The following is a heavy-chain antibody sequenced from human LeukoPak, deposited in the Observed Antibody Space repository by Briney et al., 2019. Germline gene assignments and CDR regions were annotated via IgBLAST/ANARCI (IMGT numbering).Heavy chain of an antibody. CDR1: GGSFSGYY. CDR3: ARSANTRASFDY. V-gene: IGHV4-34*01. CDR2: INHSGST. J-gene: IGHJ4*02. Sequence: SETLSLTCAVYGGSFSGYYWNWIRQPPGKGLEWIGEINHSGSTNYIPSLKSRVTISVDTSKNHFSLKLNSVTAADTAVYFCARSANTRASFDYWGQGTLVTVSS.